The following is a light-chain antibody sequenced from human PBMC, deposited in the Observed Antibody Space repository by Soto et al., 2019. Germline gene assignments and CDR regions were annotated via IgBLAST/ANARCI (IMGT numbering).Light chain of an antibody. CDR3: SSYTSTSPWV. J-gene: IGLJ3*02. Sequence: QSALTQSASVSGSPGQSITISCTGTSSDVGGYNYVSWYQQHPGKAPKLIIYDVSNRPSGVSTRFSGSKSGNTASLTISGLQAEDEADYSCSSYTSTSPWVFGGGTQLTVL. V-gene: IGLV2-14*01. CDR2: DVS. CDR1: SSDVGGYNY.